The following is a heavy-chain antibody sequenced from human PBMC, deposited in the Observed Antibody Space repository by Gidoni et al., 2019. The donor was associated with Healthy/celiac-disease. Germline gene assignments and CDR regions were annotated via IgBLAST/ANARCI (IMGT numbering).Heavy chain of an antibody. CDR1: GFTFSSYG. Sequence: QVQLVASGGGVVQPGRSLRLSCAASGFTFSSYGMHWVRQAPGKGLEWVAVISYDGSNKYYADSVKGRFTISRDNSKNTLYLQMNSLRAEDTAVYYCAKGREIVVVITDYFDYWGQGTLVTVSS. D-gene: IGHD3-22*01. CDR2: ISYDGSNK. J-gene: IGHJ4*02. V-gene: IGHV3-30*18. CDR3: AKGREIVVVITDYFDY.